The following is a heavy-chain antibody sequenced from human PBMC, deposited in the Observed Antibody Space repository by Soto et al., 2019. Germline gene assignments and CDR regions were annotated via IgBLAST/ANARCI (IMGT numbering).Heavy chain of an antibody. Sequence: GESLKISCKGSGYSFTSYWIGWVRQMPGKGLEWMGIIYPGDSDTRYSPSFQGQVTISADKSISNAYLQWSSLKASDTAMYYCARLKVMITFGGVIVKYGMDVWGQGTTVTVSS. D-gene: IGHD3-16*02. CDR1: GYSFTSYW. CDR3: ARLKVMITFGGVIVKYGMDV. V-gene: IGHV5-51*01. CDR2: IYPGDSDT. J-gene: IGHJ6*02.